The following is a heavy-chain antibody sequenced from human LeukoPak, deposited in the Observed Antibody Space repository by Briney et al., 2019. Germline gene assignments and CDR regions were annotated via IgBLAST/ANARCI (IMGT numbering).Heavy chain of an antibody. CDR2: INYSGST. Sequence: SETLSLTCTVSGYSISSGYYWGWIRQPPGKGLEWIAYINYSGSTNYNPSLKSRVTISVDTSKNHFSLTLSSVTAADTAVYYCARFGGPHAFDIWGQGTMVTVSS. J-gene: IGHJ3*02. V-gene: IGHV4-61*03. D-gene: IGHD3-3*01. CDR3: ARFGGPHAFDI. CDR1: GYSISSGYY.